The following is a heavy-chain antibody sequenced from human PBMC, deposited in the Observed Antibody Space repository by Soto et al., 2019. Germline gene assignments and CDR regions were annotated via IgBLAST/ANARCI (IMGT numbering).Heavy chain of an antibody. CDR3: TSRRDWTAVDPLDY. CDR2: IRNKGNNYAT. Sequence: GGSLRLSCAASGFTFSDSAMHWVRQASGKGLEWVGRIRNKGNNYATAYTASVKGRFSISRDDSKNTVYLQMNSLKFDDTAVYYCTSRRDWTAVDPLDYWGLGTLVTVS. J-gene: IGHJ4*02. D-gene: IGHD5-18*01. V-gene: IGHV3-73*01. CDR1: GFTFSDSA.